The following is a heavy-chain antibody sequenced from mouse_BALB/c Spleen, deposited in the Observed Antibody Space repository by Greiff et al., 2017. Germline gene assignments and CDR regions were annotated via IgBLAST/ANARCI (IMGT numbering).Heavy chain of an antibody. V-gene: IGHV3-8*02. Sequence: EVKLMESGPSLVKPSQTLSLTCSVTGDSITSGYWNWIRKFPGNKLEYMGYISYSGSTYYNPSLKSRISITRDTSKNQYYLQLNSVTTEDTATYYCARSLYYYGSSRYFDVWGAGTTVTVSS. CDR1: GDSITSGY. D-gene: IGHD1-1*01. CDR3: ARSLYYYGSSRYFDV. J-gene: IGHJ1*01. CDR2: ISYSGST.